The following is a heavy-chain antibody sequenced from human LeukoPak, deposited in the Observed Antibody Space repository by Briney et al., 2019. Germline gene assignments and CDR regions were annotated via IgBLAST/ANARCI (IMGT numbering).Heavy chain of an antibody. CDR1: GFTFSSYA. Sequence: PGGSLRLSCAASGFTFSSYAMNWVRQAPGKGLEWVSSISSSSGYIFYADSVKGRFTSSRDNSKKIVYLQMDSLRVDDTAVYYCARGGYQPYYYMDVWGTGTTVTVSS. D-gene: IGHD2-2*01. CDR3: ARGGYQPYYYMDV. J-gene: IGHJ6*03. CDR2: ISSSSGYI. V-gene: IGHV3-21*01.